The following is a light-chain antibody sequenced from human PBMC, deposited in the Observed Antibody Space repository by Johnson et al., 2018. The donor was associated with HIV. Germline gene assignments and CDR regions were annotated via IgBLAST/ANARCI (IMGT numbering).Light chain of an antibody. J-gene: IGLJ1*01. CDR2: DNN. CDR1: SSNIGNNY. Sequence: QSVLTQPPSVSAAPGQKVTISCSGSSSNIGNNYVSWYQQLPGTAPRLLIYDNNKRPSGIPDRFSGSKSGTSATLGITVLQTGDEADYYCSGWDSRLSGYVFGTGTTVTVL. V-gene: IGLV1-51*01. CDR3: SGWDSRLSGYV.